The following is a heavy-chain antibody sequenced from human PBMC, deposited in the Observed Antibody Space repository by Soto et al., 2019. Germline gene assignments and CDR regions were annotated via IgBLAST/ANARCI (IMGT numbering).Heavy chain of an antibody. D-gene: IGHD3-10*01. V-gene: IGHV3-53*01. CDR1: GFTVSNNY. Sequence: EVQLVESGGGLIQPGGSLRLSCAVSGFTVSNNYMSWVRQAPGKGLEGVSVIYSGGYTAYGDSVKGRFTISRDNSKNNLFLQIKRRGADARAVYYCATQPGGGGYWGQGTLVTVSS. J-gene: IGHJ4*02. CDR2: IYSGGYT. CDR3: ATQPGGGGY.